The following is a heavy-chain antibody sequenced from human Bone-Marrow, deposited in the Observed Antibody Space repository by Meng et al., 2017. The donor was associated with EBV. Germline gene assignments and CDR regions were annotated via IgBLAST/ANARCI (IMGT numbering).Heavy chain of an antibody. J-gene: IGHJ4*02. V-gene: IGHV4-4*02. CDR2: IYHSGST. D-gene: IGHD2-21*01. Sequence: QVHRQDSGPDLGKPSGTLSLTGAVSGGSSSSSNWWSWVRQPPGKGLEWIGEIYHSGSTNYNPSLKSRVTISVDKSKNQFSLKLSSVTAADTAVYYCARVPTLWYFDYWGQGTLVTVSS. CDR1: GGSSSSSNW. CDR3: ARVPTLWYFDY.